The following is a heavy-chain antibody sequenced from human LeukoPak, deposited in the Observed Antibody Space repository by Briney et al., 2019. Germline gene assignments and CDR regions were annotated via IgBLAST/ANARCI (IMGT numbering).Heavy chain of an antibody. CDR3: ARVPSVAATSYYYYGMDV. CDR1: GYSFTSYC. CDR2: IYPGDSDT. D-gene: IGHD6-19*01. Sequence: GESLQISCKGFGYSFTSYCIGWVSQMPGKDLEWMGIIYPGDSDTRYSPSFQGQVTISADKSISTAYLQWSSLKASDTAMYYCARVPSVAATSYYYYGMDVWGQGTTVTVSS. V-gene: IGHV5-51*01. J-gene: IGHJ6*02.